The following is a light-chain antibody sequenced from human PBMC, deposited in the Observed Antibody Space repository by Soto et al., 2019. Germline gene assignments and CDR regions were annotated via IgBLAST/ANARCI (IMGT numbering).Light chain of an antibody. CDR3: QQTYRSSWT. CDR2: AAS. J-gene: IGKJ1*01. V-gene: IGKV1-39*01. Sequence: DIQLTQSPSSLSASVGDRVTITCRASQNITNYFNWYQQKPGKAPTLLIYAASSLQSGVPSRFGGSGSGTDFTLTISSLQPEDFATYYCQQTYRSSWTFGPGTKVEI. CDR1: QNITNY.